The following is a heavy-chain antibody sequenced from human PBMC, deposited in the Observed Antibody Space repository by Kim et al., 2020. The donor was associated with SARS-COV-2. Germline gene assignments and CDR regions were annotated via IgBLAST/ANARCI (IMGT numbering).Heavy chain of an antibody. D-gene: IGHD3-10*01. CDR2: IKQDGSEK. CDR3: ARFSNLLGSGMDY. CDR1: GFTFSSYW. J-gene: IGHJ4*02. Sequence: GGSLRLSCAASGFTFSSYWMSWVRQAPGKGLEWVANIKQDGSEKYYVDSVKGRFTISRDNAKNSLYLQMNSLRAEDTAVYYCARFSNLLGSGMDYWGQGTLVTVSS. V-gene: IGHV3-7*01.